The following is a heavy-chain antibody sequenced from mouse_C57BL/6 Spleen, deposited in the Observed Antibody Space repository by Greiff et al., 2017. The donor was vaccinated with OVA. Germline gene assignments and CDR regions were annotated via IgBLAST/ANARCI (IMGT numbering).Heavy chain of an antibody. CDR2: IYPRSGNT. D-gene: IGHD1-1*02. J-gene: IGHJ1*03. CDR1: GYTFTSYG. Sequence: QVQLQQSGAELARPGASVKLSCKASGYTFTSYGISWVKQRTGQGLEWIGEIYPRSGNTYYNEKFKGKATLTADKSSSTAYMELRSLTSEDSAVYFCARSPEGGYGHWYFDVWGTGTTVTVSS. V-gene: IGHV1-81*01. CDR3: ARSPEGGYGHWYFDV.